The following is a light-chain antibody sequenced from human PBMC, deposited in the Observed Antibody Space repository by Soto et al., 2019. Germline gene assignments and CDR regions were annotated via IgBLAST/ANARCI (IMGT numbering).Light chain of an antibody. Sequence: EIVMTQSPDSLAVSLGERDTINCKSSQSVLYSSNNKNYLAGYQQKPGQPPKLLIYWASTRESGVPDRFSGSGSGTDFPLTISSLQAEDVAVYYCQQYYSTPWTFGQGNKVEIK. CDR2: WAS. CDR1: QSVLYSSNNKNY. CDR3: QQYYSTPWT. J-gene: IGKJ1*01. V-gene: IGKV4-1*01.